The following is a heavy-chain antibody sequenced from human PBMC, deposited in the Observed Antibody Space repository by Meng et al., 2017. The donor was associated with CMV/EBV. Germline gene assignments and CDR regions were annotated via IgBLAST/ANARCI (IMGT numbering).Heavy chain of an antibody. D-gene: IGHD3-16*01. V-gene: IGHV3-74*01. J-gene: IGHJ4*02. CDR3: TCFTGGMGSPQ. Sequence: SCAAFKFTFSTYCIHWVRQGPGRGLVCVSRVNPDGSNTNYAGSVKGRFTISRDNAKNTVYLQMNSLRAEDTAVYYYTCFTGGMGSPQWGQGTLVTVSS. CDR2: VNPDGSNT. CDR1: KFTFSTYC.